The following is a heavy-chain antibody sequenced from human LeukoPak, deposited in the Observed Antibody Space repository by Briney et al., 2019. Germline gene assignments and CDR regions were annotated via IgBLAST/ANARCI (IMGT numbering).Heavy chain of an antibody. CDR2: IYPGDSDT. D-gene: IGHD1-14*01. CDR1: GYTFTSCW. Sequence: GESLKISGKGSGYTFTSCWIGWVRQMPGKGLEWMGIIYPGDSDTRYSPSFQGQVTISADKSISTAYLQWSSLKASDTAMYYCARGPCSPDHRAFDIWGQGTMVTVSS. CDR3: ARGPCSPDHRAFDI. J-gene: IGHJ3*02. V-gene: IGHV5-51*01.